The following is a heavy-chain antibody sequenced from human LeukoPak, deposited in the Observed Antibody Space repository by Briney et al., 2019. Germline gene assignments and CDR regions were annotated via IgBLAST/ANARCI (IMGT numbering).Heavy chain of an antibody. CDR2: IKSKTDGRTT. Sequence: GGSLRLSCAASGFTSSRAWIRGVGRAPGRGEGGVGRIKSKTDGRTTDYAAPVKGRFTISRDESKNTLYLQMNSLKTEDTAVYYCATDQAPPLYGSGGTDAFDIWGQGTMVTVSS. J-gene: IGHJ3*02. CDR3: ATDQAPPLYGSGGTDAFDI. V-gene: IGHV3-15*01. CDR1: GFTSSRAW. D-gene: IGHD6-19*01.